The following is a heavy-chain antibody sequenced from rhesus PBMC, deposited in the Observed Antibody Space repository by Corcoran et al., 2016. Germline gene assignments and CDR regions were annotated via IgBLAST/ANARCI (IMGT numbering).Heavy chain of an antibody. Sequence: QVQLQESGPGVVKPSETLSLTCAVSGGSISDSYRWSWIRQPPGKGLEWIGYIYGNSTSTNYNPSLKCRFTISKDTSKNQFSLKLSSVTAADTAVYYCARDTGIAAAGPGDYWGQGVLVTVSS. V-gene: IGHV4S10*01. CDR2: IYGNSTST. CDR1: GGSISDSYR. D-gene: IGHD6S26*01. J-gene: IGHJ4*01. CDR3: ARDTGIAAAGPGDY.